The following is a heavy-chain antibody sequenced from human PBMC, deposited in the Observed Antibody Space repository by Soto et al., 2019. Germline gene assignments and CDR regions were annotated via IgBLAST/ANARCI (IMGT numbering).Heavy chain of an antibody. D-gene: IGHD3-22*01. CDR3: ARLRYYDSSGSDAFDI. J-gene: IGHJ3*02. CDR1: GYSFTSYW. V-gene: IGHV5-10-1*01. CDR2: IDPSDSYT. Sequence: GESLKISCKGSGYSFTSYWISWVRQMPGKGLEWMGRIDPSDSYTNYSPSFQGHVTISADKSISTAYLQWSSLKASDTAMYYCARLRYYDSSGSDAFDIWGQGTMVTVS.